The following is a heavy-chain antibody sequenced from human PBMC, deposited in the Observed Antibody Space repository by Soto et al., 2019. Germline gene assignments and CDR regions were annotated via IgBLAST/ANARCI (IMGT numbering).Heavy chain of an antibody. V-gene: IGHV4-31*03. Sequence: SETLSLTCTVSGGSISSGGYYWSWIRQHPGKGLEWIGYIYYSGSTYYNPSLKSRITISVDTSKNQYSLKLSSVTAADTAVYYCARGVVLAAIIPYCSGGSCYTGPVAFDIWGQGTMVTVSS. CDR3: ARGVVLAAIIPYCSGGSCYTGPVAFDI. D-gene: IGHD2-15*01. CDR2: IYYSGST. J-gene: IGHJ3*02. CDR1: GGSISSGGYY.